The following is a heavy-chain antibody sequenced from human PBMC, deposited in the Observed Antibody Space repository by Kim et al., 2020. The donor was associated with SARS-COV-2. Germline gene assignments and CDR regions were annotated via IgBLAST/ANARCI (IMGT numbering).Heavy chain of an antibody. CDR3: ARSAYYYYMDV. CDR1: GGSFSGYY. Sequence: SETLSLTCAVYGGSFSGYYWSWIRQPPGKGLEWIGEINHSGSTNYNPSLKSRVTISVDTSKNQFSLKLSSVTAADTAVYYCARSAYYYYMDVWGKGTTVTVSS. CDR2: INHSGST. J-gene: IGHJ6*03. V-gene: IGHV4-34*01.